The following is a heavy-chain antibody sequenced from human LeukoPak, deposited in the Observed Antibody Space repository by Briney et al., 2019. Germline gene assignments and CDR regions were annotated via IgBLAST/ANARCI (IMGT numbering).Heavy chain of an antibody. CDR1: GFTFDDYA. CDR2: ISWDGGST. J-gene: IGHJ4*02. V-gene: IGHV3-43D*03. Sequence: PGGSLRLSCAASGFTFDDYAMHWVRQAPGKGLEWVPLISWDGGSTYYADSVKGRFTISRDNSKNTLYLQMNSLRAEDTAVYYCARGLYGDGGYYFDYWGQGTLVTVSS. D-gene: IGHD4-17*01. CDR3: ARGLYGDGGYYFDY.